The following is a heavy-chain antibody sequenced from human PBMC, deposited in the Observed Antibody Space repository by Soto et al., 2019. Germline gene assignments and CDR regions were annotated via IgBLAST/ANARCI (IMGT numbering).Heavy chain of an antibody. CDR1: GFTFSSYG. CDR3: AKERWLVHAFDI. D-gene: IGHD6-19*01. V-gene: IGHV3-30*18. J-gene: IGHJ3*02. CDR2: ISYDGSNK. Sequence: AGGSLRLSCAASGFTFSSYGMHWVRQAPGKGLEWVAVISYDGSNKYYADSVKGRFTISRDNSKNTLYLQMNSLRAEDTAVYYCAKERWLVHAFDIWGQGTMVTVSS.